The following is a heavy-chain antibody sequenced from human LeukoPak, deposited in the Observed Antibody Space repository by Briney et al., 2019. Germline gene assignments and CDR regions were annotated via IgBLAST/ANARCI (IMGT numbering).Heavy chain of an antibody. D-gene: IGHD4-17*01. Sequence: SETLSLTRTVSGGSISSYYWSWIRQPPGKGLEWIGYIYYSGSTNYNPSLKSRVTISVDTSKNQFSLKLSSVTAADTAVYYCARSRPHYGDYGSYYYYYMDVWGKGTTVTVSS. CDR3: ARSRPHYGDYGSYYYYYMDV. CDR1: GGSISSYY. V-gene: IGHV4-59*01. J-gene: IGHJ6*03. CDR2: IYYSGST.